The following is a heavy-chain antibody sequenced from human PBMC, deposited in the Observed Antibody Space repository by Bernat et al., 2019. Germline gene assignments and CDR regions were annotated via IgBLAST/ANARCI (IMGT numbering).Heavy chain of an antibody. CDR2: ISSSSSTI. Sequence: EVQLVESGGGLVQPGGSLRLSCAASGFTFSSYSMNWVRQAPGKGLEWVSYISSSSSTIYYADSVKGRFTISRDNAKNSLYLQMNSLRAEDTALYYCAKGLASSWPGSDCWGQGTLVTVSS. V-gene: IGHV3-48*01. CDR3: AKGLASSWPGSDC. D-gene: IGHD6-13*01. J-gene: IGHJ4*02. CDR1: GFTFSSYS.